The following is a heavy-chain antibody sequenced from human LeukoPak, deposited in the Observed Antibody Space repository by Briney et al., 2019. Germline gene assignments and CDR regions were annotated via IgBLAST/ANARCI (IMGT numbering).Heavy chain of an antibody. Sequence: ASVKVSCKASGYTFIHYDINWVRRAPGQGLEWMGWINAGNGNTKYSQKFQGRVTITRDTSASTAYMELSSLRSEDTAVYYCARDSIAAAGGDYWGQGTLVTVSS. J-gene: IGHJ4*02. CDR1: GYTFIHYD. CDR3: ARDSIAAAGGDY. D-gene: IGHD6-25*01. CDR2: INAGNGNT. V-gene: IGHV1-3*01.